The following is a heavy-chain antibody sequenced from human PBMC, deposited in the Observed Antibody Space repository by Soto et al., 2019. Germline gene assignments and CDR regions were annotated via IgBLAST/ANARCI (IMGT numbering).Heavy chain of an antibody. Sequence: QITLKESGPTLVKPTQTLTLTCTFSGFSLNSNGVAVGWIRQPPGKALEWLALIFWDDNKRYSPSLNNRLTITNDASRNQVLLTVTNMDPVDTATYYCAHSYRSGNYYGWFDAWGQGILVTVSS. D-gene: IGHD3-10*01. J-gene: IGHJ5*02. CDR3: AHSYRSGNYYGWFDA. CDR1: GFSLNSNGVA. CDR2: IFWDDNK. V-gene: IGHV2-5*02.